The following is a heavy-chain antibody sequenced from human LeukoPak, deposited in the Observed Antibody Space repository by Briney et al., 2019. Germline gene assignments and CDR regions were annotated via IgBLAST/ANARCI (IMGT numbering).Heavy chain of an antibody. Sequence: SETLSLTCTVSGGSISSGSYYWRWIRQPAGKGLEWIGRIYTSGSTNYNPSLKSRVTISVDTSKNQFSLKLSSVTAADTAVYYCARVETHCSSTSCYEGIDYWGQGTLVTVSS. CDR2: IYTSGST. V-gene: IGHV4-61*02. D-gene: IGHD2-2*01. CDR1: GGSISSGSYY. CDR3: ARVETHCSSTSCYEGIDY. J-gene: IGHJ4*02.